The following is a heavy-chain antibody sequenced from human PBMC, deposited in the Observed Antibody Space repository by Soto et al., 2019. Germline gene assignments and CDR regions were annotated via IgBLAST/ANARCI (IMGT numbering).Heavy chain of an antibody. D-gene: IGHD5-18*01. J-gene: IGHJ5*02. Sequence: QITLKESGPTLVKPTQTLTLTCTFSGFSLSTSGVGVGWFRQPPGKALEWLALIYWNDDKRYSPSLKSRLTITNDPSKNQVVLTMTDMDPVDTATYYCVHRPVGYSYGSERFDPWGQGTLVTVSS. CDR1: GFSLSTSGVG. CDR2: IYWNDDK. V-gene: IGHV2-5*01. CDR3: VHRPVGYSYGSERFDP.